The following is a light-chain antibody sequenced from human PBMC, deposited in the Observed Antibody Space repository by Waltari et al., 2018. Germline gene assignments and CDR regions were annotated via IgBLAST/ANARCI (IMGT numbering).Light chain of an antibody. V-gene: IGLV2-23*01. CDR3: CSYAGSSWV. CDR2: EGS. Sequence: QSALTQPASVSGSPGPSITLSCTGTSNDVGRYKLVSWYQHHPGKAHKLMIYEGSKRPSGVSNRFSGSKSGNTASLTISGLQAEDEADYYCCSYAGSSWVFGGGTKLTVL. CDR1: SNDVGRYKL. J-gene: IGLJ3*02.